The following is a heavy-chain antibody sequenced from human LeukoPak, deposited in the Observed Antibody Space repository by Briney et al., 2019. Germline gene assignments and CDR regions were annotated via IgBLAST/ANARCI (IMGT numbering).Heavy chain of an antibody. D-gene: IGHD4-17*01. CDR2: INPNSGGT. Sequence: ASVKVSCKASGFTFTGYYIHWVRQAPGQGLEWTGWINPNSGGTNYAQSFQGRLTMTRDTPISTAYMELSRLRSDDTAVYHCARDSTVTTFLSHWGQGTPVTVSS. J-gene: IGHJ4*02. V-gene: IGHV1-2*02. CDR1: GFTFTGYY. CDR3: ARDSTVTTFLSH.